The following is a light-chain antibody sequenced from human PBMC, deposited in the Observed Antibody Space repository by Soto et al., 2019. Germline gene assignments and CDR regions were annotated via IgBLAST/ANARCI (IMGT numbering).Light chain of an antibody. CDR3: SSYTSTTSYV. CDR2: EVS. J-gene: IGLJ1*01. Sequence: SVLTQPPSASGSPGQSVTISCTGTSSDVGAYNYVSWYQQHPGKAPKLMIYEVSKRPSGVPDRFSGSKSGNTASLTVSGLQAEDEADYYCSSYTSTTSYVFGSGTKVTVL. V-gene: IGLV2-8*01. CDR1: SSDVGAYNY.